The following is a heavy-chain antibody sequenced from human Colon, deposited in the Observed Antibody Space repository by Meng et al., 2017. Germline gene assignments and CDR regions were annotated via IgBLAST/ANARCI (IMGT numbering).Heavy chain of an antibody. V-gene: IGHV3-21*01. Sequence: GGSLRLSCAASGFTFSSYSMNWVRQAPGKGLEWVSSISSSSSYIYYADSVKGRFTISRDNAKNSLYLQMNSLRAEDTAVYYCARDRGGGWAYYYYGMDVWGKGTTVTVSS. J-gene: IGHJ6*04. D-gene: IGHD6-19*01. CDR2: ISSSSSYI. CDR1: GFTFSSYS. CDR3: ARDRGGGWAYYYYGMDV.